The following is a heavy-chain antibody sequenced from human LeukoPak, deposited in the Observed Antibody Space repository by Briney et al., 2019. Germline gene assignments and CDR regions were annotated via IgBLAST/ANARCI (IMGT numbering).Heavy chain of an antibody. J-gene: IGHJ4*02. V-gene: IGHV3-21*01. Sequence: GGSLRLSCAASGFTFSSYSMNWVRQAPGKGLEWVSFISSSSSYIYYADSVKGRFTISRDNAKNLLYLQMNSLRAEDTAVYYCARGEYGSGSYHIDYWGQGTLVTVSS. CDR3: ARGEYGSGSYHIDY. CDR2: ISSSSSYI. D-gene: IGHD3-10*01. CDR1: GFTFSSYS.